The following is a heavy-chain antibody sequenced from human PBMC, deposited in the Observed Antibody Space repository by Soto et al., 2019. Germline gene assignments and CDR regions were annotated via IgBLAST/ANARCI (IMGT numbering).Heavy chain of an antibody. Sequence: GGSLRLSCAASGFTFGSYGMHWVRQAPGKGLEWVAVIWYDGSNKYYADSVKGRFTISRDNSKNTLYLQMNSLRAEDTAVYYCAREFYDFWSGPIGLHPDYYYYYMDVWGKGTTVTVSS. J-gene: IGHJ6*03. CDR1: GFTFGSYG. V-gene: IGHV3-33*01. CDR2: IWYDGSNK. D-gene: IGHD3-3*01. CDR3: AREFYDFWSGPIGLHPDYYYYYMDV.